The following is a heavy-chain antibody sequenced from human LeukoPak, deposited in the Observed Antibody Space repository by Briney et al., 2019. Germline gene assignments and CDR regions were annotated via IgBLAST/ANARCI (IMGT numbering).Heavy chain of an antibody. V-gene: IGHV1-18*01. Sequence: ASVKVSRKASGYTFTSYGISWVRQAPGQGLEWMGWISAYNGNTNYAQKLQGRGTMTTDTSTSTAYMELRSLRSDDTAVYYCARVTMISIGNYFDYWGQGTLVTVSS. CDR3: ARVTMISIGNYFDY. CDR2: ISAYNGNT. CDR1: GYTFTSYG. D-gene: IGHD3-22*01. J-gene: IGHJ4*02.